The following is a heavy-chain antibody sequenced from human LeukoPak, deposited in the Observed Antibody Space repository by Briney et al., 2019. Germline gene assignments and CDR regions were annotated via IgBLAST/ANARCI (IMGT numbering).Heavy chain of an antibody. CDR1: GGSIRSYY. Sequence: SETLSLICTVSGGSIRSYYWSWIRQPPGKGLEWIGYIYWSGRTHYNPSLKSRVTISVDTSKNEFSLNLNSVTAADTAVYYCARGWLEQLFDSWGQGTLVTVSS. D-gene: IGHD5-24*01. CDR3: ARGWLEQLFDS. V-gene: IGHV4-59*01. CDR2: IYWSGRT. J-gene: IGHJ4*02.